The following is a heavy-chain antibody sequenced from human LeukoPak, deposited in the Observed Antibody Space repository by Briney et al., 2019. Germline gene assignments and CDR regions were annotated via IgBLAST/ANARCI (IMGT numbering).Heavy chain of an antibody. J-gene: IGHJ4*02. V-gene: IGHV4-38-2*02. Sequence: SETLSLTCTVSGYSISSGYYWGWIRQPPGKGLEWIGSIYHSGSTYYNPSLKSRVTISVDTSKNQFSLKLSSVTAADTAAYYCATNTGTVFDYWGQGILVTVSS. CDR2: IYHSGST. CDR1: GYSISSGYY. CDR3: ATNTGTVFDY. D-gene: IGHD7-27*01.